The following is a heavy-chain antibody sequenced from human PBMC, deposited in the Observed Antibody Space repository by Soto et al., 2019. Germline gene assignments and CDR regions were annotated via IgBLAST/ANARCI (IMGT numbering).Heavy chain of an antibody. CDR2: INPSGDST. J-gene: IGHJ4*02. CDR1: GYAFSGFY. Sequence: ASVKVSCKASGYAFSGFYMHWVRQAPGQGLECMGVINPSGDSTTYAQKFQGRLTMTKXTXXSXXXMXLXXPRSEDTAVYYCGRDWEFGFWGQGTLVTVSS. V-gene: IGHV1-46*01. CDR3: GRDWEFGF. D-gene: IGHD3-10*01.